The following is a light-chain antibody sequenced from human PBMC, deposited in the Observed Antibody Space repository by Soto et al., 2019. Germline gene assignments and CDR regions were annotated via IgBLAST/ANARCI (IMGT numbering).Light chain of an antibody. J-gene: IGLJ1*01. Sequence: QSVLTQPPSASGTPGQRVTISCSGSSSNIGSNYVYWYQQLPGTAPKLLIYRNNQRPSGVPDRFSGSKSGTSASLAISGLRSEDEADYYCAAWDDSLGYVFRTGTKLTVL. CDR2: RNN. CDR3: AAWDDSLGYV. CDR1: SSNIGSNY. V-gene: IGLV1-47*01.